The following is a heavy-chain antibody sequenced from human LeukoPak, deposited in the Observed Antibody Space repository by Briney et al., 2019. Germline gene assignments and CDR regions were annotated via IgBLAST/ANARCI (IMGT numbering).Heavy chain of an antibody. CDR3: ARTIYYDSSRYGFDP. J-gene: IGHJ5*02. D-gene: IGHD3-22*01. Sequence: SETLSLTCAVYGGSFSGYYWSWIRQPPGKGLEWIGEINHSGSTNYNPSLKSRVTISVDTSKNQFSLKLSSVTAADTAVYYCARTIYYDSSRYGFDPWGQGTLVTVSS. CDR1: GGSFSGYY. CDR2: INHSGST. V-gene: IGHV4-34*01.